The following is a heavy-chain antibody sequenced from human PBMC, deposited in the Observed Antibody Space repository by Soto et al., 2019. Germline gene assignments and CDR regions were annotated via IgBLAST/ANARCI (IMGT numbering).Heavy chain of an antibody. CDR1: GYTFTSYD. D-gene: IGHD6-6*01. J-gene: IGHJ6*04. Sequence: ASVKISCKASGYTFTSYDINWVRQATGQGLEWMGWMNPNSGNTGYAQKLQGRVTMTRNTSISTAYMELSSLRSEDTAVYYCARTSVIAARPDYYYSYGMDVWGEGTTVTVSS. CDR3: ARTSVIAARPDYYYSYGMDV. V-gene: IGHV1-8*01. CDR2: MNPNSGNT.